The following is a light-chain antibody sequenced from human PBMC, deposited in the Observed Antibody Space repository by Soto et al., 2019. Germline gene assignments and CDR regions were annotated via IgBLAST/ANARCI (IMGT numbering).Light chain of an antibody. J-gene: IGLJ1*01. CDR3: CSYTRTSNHYF. CDR2: EVR. CDR1: SSDIGGYDY. V-gene: IGLV2-14*01. Sequence: QSALTRPASVSGSPGQSITISCTGTSSDIGGYDYVSWYQQRPGKAPKLMIYEVRYWPSGVSNRFSGSKSGNTASLTISGLEAEDEADYYCCSYTRTSNHYFFGSGTKVTVL.